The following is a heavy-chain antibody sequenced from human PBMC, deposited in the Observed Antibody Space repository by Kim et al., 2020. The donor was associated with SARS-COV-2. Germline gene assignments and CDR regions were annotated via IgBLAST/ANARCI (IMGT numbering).Heavy chain of an antibody. Sequence: GGSLRLSCAASGFTFSLYTMNWVRQAPGKGLEWISHISSTSSTIYYADSVKGRLTVSRDNAKNSLYLHMNSLRAEDTAIYFCTRENFWYFDLWGRGTLVT. V-gene: IGHV3-48*04. CDR2: ISSTSSTI. D-gene: IGHD1-7*01. CDR1: GFTFSLYT. J-gene: IGHJ2*01. CDR3: TRENFWYFDL.